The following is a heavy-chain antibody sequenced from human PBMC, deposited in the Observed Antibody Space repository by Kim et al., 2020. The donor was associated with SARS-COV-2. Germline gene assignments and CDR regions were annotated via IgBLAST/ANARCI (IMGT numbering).Heavy chain of an antibody. J-gene: IGHJ6*02. Sequence: APFNFSFNSSRYPSTNYFIHWVRQAPGQGLQWMGIINPSGGDTTYAQKFQGRVTMTRDTSTSTVYMELSSLRSEDTAVYYCARASPYDSSGYYLKYNYYYGMDVWGRGTTVTVSS. V-gene: IGHV1-46*01. CDR3: ARASPYDSSGYYLKYNYYYGMDV. D-gene: IGHD3-22*01. CDR1: RYPSTNYF. CDR2: INPSGGDT.